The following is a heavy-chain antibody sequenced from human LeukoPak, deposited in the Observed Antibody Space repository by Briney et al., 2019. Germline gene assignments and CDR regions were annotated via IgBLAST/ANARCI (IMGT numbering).Heavy chain of an antibody. CDR1: GYTFTSYS. D-gene: IGHD2-2*01. Sequence: GASVKVSCKASGYTFTSYSISWVRQAPGQGLEWMGWISAYNGNTNYAQKLQGRVTMTTDTSTSTAYMELRSLRSDDTAVYYCARDIFGYCSSTSCNNWFDPWGQGTLVTVSS. CDR3: ARDIFGYCSSTSCNNWFDP. V-gene: IGHV1-18*04. CDR2: ISAYNGNT. J-gene: IGHJ5*02.